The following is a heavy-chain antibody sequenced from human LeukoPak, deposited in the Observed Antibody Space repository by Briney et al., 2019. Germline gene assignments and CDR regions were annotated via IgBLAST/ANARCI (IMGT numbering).Heavy chain of an antibody. CDR3: ARHKKSIVDTDMGP. Sequence: SETLSVTCTVSGGSISSSSYYWGWIRQPPGKGLEWIGNIYYSGSTYHNPSLKGRVTISVDTSKNQFSLKLSSVTAADTAVYYCARHKKSIVDTDMGPWGQGTLVAVSS. J-gene: IGHJ5*02. D-gene: IGHD5-18*01. V-gene: IGHV4-39*01. CDR1: GGSISSSSYY. CDR2: IYYSGST.